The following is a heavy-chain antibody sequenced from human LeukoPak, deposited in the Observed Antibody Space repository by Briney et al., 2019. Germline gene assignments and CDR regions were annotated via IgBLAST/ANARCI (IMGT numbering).Heavy chain of an antibody. Sequence: GGSLRLSCAASGFTFSSYWMHWVRQAPGKGLVWVSRINSDGSSTNYADSVKGRFTISRDNAKNTLYLQMNSLRAEDTAVYYCARPMVAAFNWFDPWGQGTLVTVSS. J-gene: IGHJ5*02. CDR1: GFTFSSYW. CDR2: INSDGSST. CDR3: ARPMVAAFNWFDP. V-gene: IGHV3-74*01. D-gene: IGHD2-15*01.